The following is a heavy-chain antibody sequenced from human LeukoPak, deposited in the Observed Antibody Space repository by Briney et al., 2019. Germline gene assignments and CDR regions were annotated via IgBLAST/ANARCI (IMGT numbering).Heavy chain of an antibody. V-gene: IGHV1-2*06. Sequence: GASVKVSCKASGYTFTGYYMHWMRQAPGQGLEWMGRINPNSGGTNYAQKFQGRVTMTRDTSISTAYMELSRLRSDDTAVYYCAREFDEGMGRGFDPWGQGTLVTVSS. CDR3: AREFDEGMGRGFDP. CDR2: INPNSGGT. J-gene: IGHJ5*02. D-gene: IGHD3-10*01. CDR1: GYTFTGYY.